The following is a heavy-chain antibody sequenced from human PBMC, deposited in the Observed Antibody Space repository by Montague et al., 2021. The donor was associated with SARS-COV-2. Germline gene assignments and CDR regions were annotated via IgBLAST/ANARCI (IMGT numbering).Heavy chain of an antibody. J-gene: IGHJ6*02. Sequence: SETLSLTCTVSGGSISSSSYYWGWIRQPPGKGLEWIGSIYYSGSTYYNPSLKSRVTISVDTSKNQFSLKLSSVTAADTAVYHCARDYGDYGSGYYYGLDGWGQGTTVTVSS. CDR2: IYYSGST. V-gene: IGHV4-39*07. CDR3: ARDYGDYGSGYYYGLDG. D-gene: IGHD4-17*01. CDR1: GGSISSSSYY.